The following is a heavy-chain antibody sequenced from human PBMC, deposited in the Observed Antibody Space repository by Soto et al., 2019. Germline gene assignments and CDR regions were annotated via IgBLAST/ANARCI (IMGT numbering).Heavy chain of an antibody. CDR3: AKYYGDYGRYYYYYGMDV. J-gene: IGHJ6*02. CDR2: ISGSGGGT. Sequence: EVQLLESGGGLVQPGGSLRLSCAASGFTFSSYAMSWVRQAPGKGLEWVSAISGSGGGTYYADSVKGRFTISRDNSKNTVYLQMNSLRAEDTAVYYCAKYYGDYGRYYYYYGMDVWGQGTTVTVSS. D-gene: IGHD4-17*01. V-gene: IGHV3-23*01. CDR1: GFTFSSYA.